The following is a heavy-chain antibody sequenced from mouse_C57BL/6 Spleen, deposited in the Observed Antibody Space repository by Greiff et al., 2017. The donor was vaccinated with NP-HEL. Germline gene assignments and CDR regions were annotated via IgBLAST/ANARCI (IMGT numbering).Heavy chain of an antibody. V-gene: IGHV14-4*01. CDR1: GFNIKDDY. CDR2: IDPENGDT. D-gene: IGHD2-1*01. Sequence: EVKLQESGAELVRPGASVKLSCTASGFNIKDDYMHWVKQRPEQGLEWIGWIDPENGDTEYAAKFQGKATITADTSSNTAYLQLSSLTSEDTAVYYCTTVYYGNSGYWGQGTTLTVSS. CDR3: TTVYYGNSGY. J-gene: IGHJ2*01.